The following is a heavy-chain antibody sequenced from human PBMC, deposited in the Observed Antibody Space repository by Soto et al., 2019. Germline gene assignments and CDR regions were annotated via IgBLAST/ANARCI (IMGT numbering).Heavy chain of an antibody. V-gene: IGHV3-23*01. CDR1: GFTFSSSA. CDR2: ISGNGAIT. J-gene: IGHJ4*02. CDR3: AVITAVSDTGY. Sequence: EVQLFESGGGLVQPGGSLRLSCAAAGFTFSSSAMNWVRQAPGKGLEWISAISGNGAITFYADSVKGRFTITRDNSKNTMYLQMNTLRAEDTAVYYCAVITAVSDTGYWGQGTLVTVSS. D-gene: IGHD6-19*01.